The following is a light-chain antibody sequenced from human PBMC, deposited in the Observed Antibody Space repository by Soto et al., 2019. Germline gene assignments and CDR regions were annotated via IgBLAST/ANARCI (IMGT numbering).Light chain of an antibody. CDR2: DAS. Sequence: EIVLTQSPATLSLSPGERATLSCRASENIRNFLAWYQQKPGQAPRLLISDASRTATGIPARFTGSGSGTDFTLTISAVKPEDSAVYYCQQRSNWNTFGQGTKLEI. J-gene: IGKJ2*01. CDR1: ENIRNF. V-gene: IGKV3-11*01. CDR3: QQRSNWNT.